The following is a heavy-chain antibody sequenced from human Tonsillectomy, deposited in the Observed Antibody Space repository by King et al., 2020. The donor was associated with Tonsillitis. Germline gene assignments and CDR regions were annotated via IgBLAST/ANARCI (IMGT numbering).Heavy chain of an antibody. Sequence: VQLVESGAEVKKPGSSVKVSCKASGGTFSSYAISWVRQAPGQGLEWMGGIIPIFGTANYAQKFQGRVTITADESTSTAYMELSSLRSEDTAVYYCATSRDIVVVVAATCSLDSWGQGTLVTVSS. J-gene: IGHJ4*02. CDR2: IIPIFGTA. CDR3: ATSRDIVVVVAATCSLDS. D-gene: IGHD2-15*01. CDR1: GGTFSSYA. V-gene: IGHV1-69*01.